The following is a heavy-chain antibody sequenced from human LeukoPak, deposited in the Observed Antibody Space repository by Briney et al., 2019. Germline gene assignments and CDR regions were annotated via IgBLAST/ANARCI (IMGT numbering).Heavy chain of an antibody. J-gene: IGHJ4*02. D-gene: IGHD4-23*01. V-gene: IGHV3-20*04. CDR2: INWNGGST. Sequence: GGSLRLSCAVSGFTFDDYGMSWVRQAPGKGLEWVSGINWNGGSTGYADSVKGRFTISRDNAKNSLYLQMNSLRAEDTAVYYCARAVHSRGNQGYYFDYWGQGTLVTVSS. CDR3: ARAVHSRGNQGYYFDY. CDR1: GFTFDDYG.